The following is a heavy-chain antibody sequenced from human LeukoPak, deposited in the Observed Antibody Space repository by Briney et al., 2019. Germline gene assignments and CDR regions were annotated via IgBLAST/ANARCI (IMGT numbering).Heavy chain of an antibody. J-gene: IGHJ4*02. CDR1: GGSISSGGHY. CDR2: IHYSGST. V-gene: IGHV4-31*03. CDR3: ARASSYSGYDAYFFEY. D-gene: IGHD5-12*01. Sequence: PSETLSLTCTVSGGSISSGGHYWSWIRQHPGKGLEWIVYIHYSGSTYYNASLKSRVSISVDTSKNQFSLKLSSVTAADTAVYYCARASSYSGYDAYFFEYWGQGTLVTVSS.